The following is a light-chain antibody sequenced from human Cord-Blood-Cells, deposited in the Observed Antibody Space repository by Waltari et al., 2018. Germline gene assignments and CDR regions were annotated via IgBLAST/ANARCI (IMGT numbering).Light chain of an antibody. J-gene: IGKJ4*01. Sequence: EIVLTQSPGPLSLSPGARATLSCRVSQSVSSSYLAWYQQKPGQAPRLLIYDASSRATGIPDRVSGSGSGTDFTLTISRLEPEDFAVYYCQQYGSSPPLTFGGGTKVEIK. V-gene: IGKV3-20*01. CDR2: DAS. CDR1: QSVSSSY. CDR3: QQYGSSPPLT.